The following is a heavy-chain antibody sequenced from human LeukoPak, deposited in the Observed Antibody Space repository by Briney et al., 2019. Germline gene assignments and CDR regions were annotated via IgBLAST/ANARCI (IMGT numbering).Heavy chain of an antibody. Sequence: PSETLSLTCTVSGVSISSYHWSWIRQPPVKGLEWIGYNSGSTNYNPSLKSRVTISVDTSKNQFSLKLSSVTAADTAVYYCARFRRDGYNRRYFDYWGQGTLVTVSS. CDR3: ARFRRDGYNRRYFDY. V-gene: IGHV4-59*12. J-gene: IGHJ4*02. CDR2: NSGST. CDR1: GVSISSYH. D-gene: IGHD5-24*01.